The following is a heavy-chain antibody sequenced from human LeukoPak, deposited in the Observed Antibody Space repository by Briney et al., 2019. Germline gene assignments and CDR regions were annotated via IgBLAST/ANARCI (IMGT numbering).Heavy chain of an antibody. D-gene: IGHD6-19*01. CDR1: SASISSYY. J-gene: IGHJ4*02. CDR3: VKHGSGWSFDY. V-gene: IGHV4-59*01. Sequence: SETLSLTCTVSSASISSYYWGWIRQSPGKGLEWIGYVQNTGGTNYNPSLKSRVSISKDTSKNQFSLQVRSVTAADTAVYYCVKHGSGWSFDYWGQGTLVTVSS. CDR2: VQNTGGT.